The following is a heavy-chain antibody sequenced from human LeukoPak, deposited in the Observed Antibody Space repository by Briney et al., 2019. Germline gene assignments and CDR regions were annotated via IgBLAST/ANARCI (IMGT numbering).Heavy chain of an antibody. J-gene: IGHJ4*02. CDR2: VNTDGSTT. CDR1: GFTFSGSY. Sequence: GGSLRLSCAASGFTFSGSYMHWVRQAPGKGLVWVSRVNTDGSTTTYADSVKGRFTISRDNANNILYLQMNSLRAEDTAVYYCARSRHFDYWGQGTLVTVSS. V-gene: IGHV3-74*01. CDR3: ARSRHFDY.